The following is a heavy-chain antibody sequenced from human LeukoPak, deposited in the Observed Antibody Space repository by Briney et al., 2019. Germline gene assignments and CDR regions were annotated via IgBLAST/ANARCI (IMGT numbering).Heavy chain of an antibody. CDR3: AREGFDP. Sequence: GGSLRLSCAASGFTFSSYAMHWVRQAPGKGLEWVAVISYDGSNKYYADSVKGRFTISRDNSRNTLYLQMNSLTAEDTAVYYCAREGFDPWGQGTLVTVSS. CDR1: GFTFSSYA. J-gene: IGHJ5*02. V-gene: IGHV3-30-3*01. CDR2: ISYDGSNK.